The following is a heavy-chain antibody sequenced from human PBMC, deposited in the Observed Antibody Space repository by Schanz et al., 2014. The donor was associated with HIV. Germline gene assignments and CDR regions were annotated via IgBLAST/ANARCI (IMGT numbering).Heavy chain of an antibody. D-gene: IGHD4-17*01. Sequence: EVQLAESGGRLEQPGGSLRLSCAASGFIFSDYSMNWVRQAPGKGLEWVAHMIWNNGIYYADSVKGRLTISRDNSENTLYLQMNSLRAEDTAVYYCAKSRGDSWPYGMDVWGQGTTVTVSS. CDR2: MIWNNGI. CDR1: GFIFSDYS. CDR3: AKSRGDSWPYGMDV. J-gene: IGHJ6*02. V-gene: IGHV3-48*04.